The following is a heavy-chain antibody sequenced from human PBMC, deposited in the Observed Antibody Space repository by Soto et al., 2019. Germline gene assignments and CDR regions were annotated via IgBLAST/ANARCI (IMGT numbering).Heavy chain of an antibody. Sequence: PGGSLRLSCAASGFTFSSYGMHWVRQAPGKGLEWVAVISNDGSSKYYADSVKGRSTISRDKSKNTLYLQMNSLRAEDTAVYYCAKDLGESSGYSYPFYYYYGMDVWGQGTTVTVSS. CDR2: ISNDGSSK. CDR3: AKDLGESSGYSYPFYYYYGMDV. V-gene: IGHV3-30*18. J-gene: IGHJ6*02. D-gene: IGHD3-22*01. CDR1: GFTFSSYG.